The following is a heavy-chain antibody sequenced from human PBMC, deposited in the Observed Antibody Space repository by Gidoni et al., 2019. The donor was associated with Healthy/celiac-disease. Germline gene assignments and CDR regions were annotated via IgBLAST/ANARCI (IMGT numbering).Heavy chain of an antibody. V-gene: IGHV1-69*01. CDR2: IIPIFGTA. D-gene: IGHD3-10*01. CDR1: GGTFSSYA. Sequence: QVQLVQSGAEVKKPGSSVKVSCKVSGGTFSSYAISWVRQAPGQGLEWMGGIIPIFGTANYAQKFQGRVTITADESTSTAYMELSSLRSEDTAVYYCARAGHMGSGSYYKGHWGQGTLVTVSS. J-gene: IGHJ4*02. CDR3: ARAGHMGSGSYYKGH.